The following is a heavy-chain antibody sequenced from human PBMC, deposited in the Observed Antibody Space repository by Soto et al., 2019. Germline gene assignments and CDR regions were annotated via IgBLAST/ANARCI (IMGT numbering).Heavy chain of an antibody. CDR3: ARAMTTVTTIDY. CDR1: GGSISSGGYS. J-gene: IGHJ4*02. V-gene: IGHV4-30-2*01. CDR2: IYHSGST. Sequence: SETLSLTCAVSGGSISSGGYSWSWIRQPPGKGLEWIGYIYHSGSTYYNPSLKSRVTLSVDRSKNQFSLKLSSVTAADTAVYYCARAMTTVTTIDYWGQGTLVTVSS. D-gene: IGHD4-17*01.